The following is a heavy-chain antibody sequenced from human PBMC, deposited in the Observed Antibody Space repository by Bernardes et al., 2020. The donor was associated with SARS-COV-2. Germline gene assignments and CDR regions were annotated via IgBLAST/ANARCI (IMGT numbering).Heavy chain of an antibody. V-gene: IGHV3-7*03. CDR2: IKRDGSET. J-gene: IGHJ6*02. CDR3: VRSAGMDV. Sequence: SLRRSCAGSGFDFSDYWMTWVRQAPGKGLEWVANIKRDGSETYYVDSVKGRFTISRDNAKNLVFLQMNSLRAEDTAVFYCVRSAGMDVWGQGTMVTVSS. CDR1: GFDFSDYW.